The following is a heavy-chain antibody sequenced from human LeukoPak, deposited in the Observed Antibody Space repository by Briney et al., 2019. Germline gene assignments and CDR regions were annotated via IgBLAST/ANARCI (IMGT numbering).Heavy chain of an antibody. J-gene: IGHJ4*02. Sequence: SETLSLICTVSGYSISTLSNWGWIRQSPGKGLEWVASIYHGGSTYYNPSLRGRVTISMDTSKNQISLTLTSVTAADTAVYYCARGGVAGGFDYWGQGTLVTVSS. CDR2: IYHGGST. V-gene: IGHV4-38-2*02. CDR1: GYSISTLSN. D-gene: IGHD2-15*01. CDR3: ARGGVAGGFDY.